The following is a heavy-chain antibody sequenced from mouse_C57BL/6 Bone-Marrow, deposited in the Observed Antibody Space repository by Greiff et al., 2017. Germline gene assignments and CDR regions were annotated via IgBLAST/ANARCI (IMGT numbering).Heavy chain of an antibody. V-gene: IGHV14-2*01. CDR3: TRSLIYYGTNY. D-gene: IGHD1-1*01. Sequence: EVQLQESGAELVKPGASVKLSCTASGFNFKDYYIHWVKQRTEQGLEWIGRIDPEDGETKYAQKFQDKATITADTSSNTAYLQLSSRTSEDTAVYYCTRSLIYYGTNYWGQGTTLTVSS. CDR2: IDPEDGET. CDR1: GFNFKDYY. J-gene: IGHJ2*01.